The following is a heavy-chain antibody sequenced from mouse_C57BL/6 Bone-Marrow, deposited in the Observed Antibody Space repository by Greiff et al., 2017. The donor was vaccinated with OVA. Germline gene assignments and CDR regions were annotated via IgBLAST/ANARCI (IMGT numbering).Heavy chain of an antibody. CDR3: ARDSPYDYDSY. D-gene: IGHD2-4*01. J-gene: IGHJ2*01. V-gene: IGHV5-4*01. CDR1: GFTFSSYA. CDR2: ISDGGSYT. Sequence: EVKLMESGGGLVKPGGSLKLSCAASGFTFSSYAMSWVRQTPEKRLEWVATISDGGSYTYYPDNVKGRFTISRDNAKNNLYLQMSHLKSEDTAMYYCARDSPYDYDSYWGQGTTLTVSS.